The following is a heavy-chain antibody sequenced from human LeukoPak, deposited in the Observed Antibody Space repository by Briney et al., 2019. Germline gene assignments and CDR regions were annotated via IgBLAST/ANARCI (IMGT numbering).Heavy chain of an antibody. CDR1: GGSFSGYY. CDR3: AREGRAYYDYVWGSYRSHYFDY. V-gene: IGHV4-34*01. D-gene: IGHD3-16*02. J-gene: IGHJ4*02. CDR2: INHSGGT. Sequence: SETLCLTCAVYGGSFSGYYWSWVRQPPGKGLEWIGEINHSGGTNYNPSLKSRVTISVDTTKNQFSLKLSSVTAADTAVYYCAREGRAYYDYVWGSYRSHYFDYWGQGTLVTVSS.